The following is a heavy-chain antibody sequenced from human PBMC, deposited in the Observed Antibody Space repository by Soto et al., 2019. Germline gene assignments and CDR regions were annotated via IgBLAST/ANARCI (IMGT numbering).Heavy chain of an antibody. CDR1: GYTFTSYG. J-gene: IGHJ4*02. D-gene: IGHD1-26*01. CDR2: ISAHNGNT. CDR3: ALGRYGDY. Sequence: QVHLVQSGAEVKKPGASVKVSCKASGYTFTSYGITWVRQAPGQGLEWMGWISAHNGNTDYAQKLQGRVIVTRATSTSTAYMELRILFSDVTAVYYCALGRYGDYWGQGALVTVSS. V-gene: IGHV1-18*01.